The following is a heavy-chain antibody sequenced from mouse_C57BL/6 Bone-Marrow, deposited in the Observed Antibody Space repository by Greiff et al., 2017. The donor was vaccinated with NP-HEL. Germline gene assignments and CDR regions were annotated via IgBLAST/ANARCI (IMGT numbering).Heavy chain of an antibody. CDR3: ASPRYYGSSYLYAMDY. D-gene: IGHD1-1*01. Sequence: QVQLKESGPGLVQPSQSLSITCPVSGFSLTSYGVHWVRQSPGKGLEWLGVIWSGRSTAYNADFISRLSISKYKSKSKVFFKMNSLQADDTAIYYCASPRYYGSSYLYAMDYWGQGTSVTVSS. CDR2: IWSGRST. V-gene: IGHV2-2*01. J-gene: IGHJ4*01. CDR1: GFSLTSYG.